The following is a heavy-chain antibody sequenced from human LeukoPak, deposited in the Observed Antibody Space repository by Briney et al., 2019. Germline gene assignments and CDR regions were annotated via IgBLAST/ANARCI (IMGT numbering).Heavy chain of an antibody. J-gene: IGHJ4*02. Sequence: GGSLRLSCAASGFTFSSYGMNWVRQAPGKGLEWVSHISTSSSLIFYADSVKGRFTVSRDNARNSLFLQMDSLRVDDTAVYYCARYYNWNYGYFDYWGQGTLVTVSS. CDR2: ISTSSSLI. D-gene: IGHD1-7*01. CDR3: ARYYNWNYGYFDY. CDR1: GFTFSSYG. V-gene: IGHV3-48*01.